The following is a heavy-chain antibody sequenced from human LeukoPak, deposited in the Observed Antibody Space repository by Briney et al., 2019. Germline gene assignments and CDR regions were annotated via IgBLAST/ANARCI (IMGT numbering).Heavy chain of an antibody. V-gene: IGHV3-74*01. D-gene: IGHD3-10*01. Sequence: GGSLRLSCAASGFSFSSYXXHXVXQAPGXXLXWVSLISGDGTTTRNAASVMGRFTISRDNARNTLYLQMNSLRADDTAVYYCARAFSGAFDLWGQGTTVTVSS. J-gene: IGHJ3*01. CDR1: GFSFSSYX. CDR2: ISGDGTTT. CDR3: ARAFSGAFDL.